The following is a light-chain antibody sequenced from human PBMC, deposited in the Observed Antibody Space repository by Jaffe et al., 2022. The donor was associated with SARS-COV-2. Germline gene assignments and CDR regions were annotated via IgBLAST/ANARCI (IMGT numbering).Light chain of an antibody. V-gene: IGKV3-11*01. Sequence: EIVLTQSPATLSLSPGERATLSCRASQSVSVYLAWYQQKPGQAPRLLIHDASNRATGIPARFSGSGSGTDFTLTISSLEPEDFAVYYCQQRSNWPLTFGGGTKVEIK. CDR1: QSVSVY. CDR2: DAS. J-gene: IGKJ4*01. CDR3: QQRSNWPLT.